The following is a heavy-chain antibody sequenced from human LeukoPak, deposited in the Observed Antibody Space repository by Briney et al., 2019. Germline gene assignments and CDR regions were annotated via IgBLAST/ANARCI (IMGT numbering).Heavy chain of an antibody. CDR1: GFTFSSYS. CDR3: ARAPYYDFWSGYYTVNYYYYMDV. J-gene: IGHJ6*03. V-gene: IGHV3-48*01. Sequence: GGSLRLSCAASGFTFSSYSMNWVRQAPGKGLEWVSYISSSSSTIYYADSVKGRFTISRDNAKNSLYLQMNSLRAEDTAVYYCARAPYYDFWSGYYTVNYYYYMDVWGKGTTVTVSS. D-gene: IGHD3-3*01. CDR2: ISSSSSTI.